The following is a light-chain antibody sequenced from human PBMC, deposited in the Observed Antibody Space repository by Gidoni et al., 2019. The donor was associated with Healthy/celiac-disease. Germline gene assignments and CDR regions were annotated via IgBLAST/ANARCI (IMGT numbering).Light chain of an antibody. J-gene: IGKJ5*01. CDR1: QSVSSY. V-gene: IGKV3-11*01. CDR2: DAS. CDR3: QQRSNWPLT. Sequence: EIVLTQSPATLSLSPGERATLSCRASQSVSSYLAWYQQKPGQAPRLLIYDASNRATGIPARFSGSGSGTDFTLTISSLEPEDFAVYYCQQRSNWPLTFXHXTRLXIK.